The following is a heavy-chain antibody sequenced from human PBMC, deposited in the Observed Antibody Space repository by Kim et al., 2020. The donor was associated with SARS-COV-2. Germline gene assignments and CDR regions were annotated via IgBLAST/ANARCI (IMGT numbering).Heavy chain of an antibody. Sequence: SVKVSCKASGGTFSSYAISWVRQAPGQGLEWMGGIIPIFGTANYAQKFQGRVTITADESTSTAYMELSSLRSEDTAVYYCASGEQQLAGAVQDWFDPWGQGTLVTVSS. CDR2: IIPIFGTA. V-gene: IGHV1-69*13. D-gene: IGHD6-13*01. CDR1: GGTFSSYA. CDR3: ASGEQQLAGAVQDWFDP. J-gene: IGHJ5*02.